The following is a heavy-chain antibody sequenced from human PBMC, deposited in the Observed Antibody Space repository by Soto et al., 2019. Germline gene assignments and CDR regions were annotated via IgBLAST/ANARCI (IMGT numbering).Heavy chain of an antibody. CDR3: ARGSYYDSSGYYYYFDY. CDR2: IIPIFGTA. J-gene: IGHJ4*02. Sequence: ASVKVSCKASGGTFSSYAISWVRQAPGQGLEWMGGIIPIFGTANYAQKFQGRVTITADESTSTAYMELSSLRSEDTAVYYCARGSYYDSSGYYYYFDYWGQGTLVTVSS. CDR1: GGTFSSYA. D-gene: IGHD3-22*01. V-gene: IGHV1-69*01.